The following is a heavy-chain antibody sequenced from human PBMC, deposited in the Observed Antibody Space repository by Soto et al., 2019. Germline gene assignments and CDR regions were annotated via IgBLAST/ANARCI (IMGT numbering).Heavy chain of an antibody. D-gene: IGHD6-19*01. J-gene: IGHJ4*02. Sequence: VQLVESGGGVVQPGRSLRLSCAASGFTFSGYGMHWVRQAPGKGLEWVALISYDGTNKYYADSVKGRFTISRDNSKNTLYLQMNSLRAEDTAVYYCSNLVYSSGLSADFWGQGTLDTVSS. CDR2: ISYDGTNK. CDR1: GFTFSGYG. V-gene: IGHV3-30*18. CDR3: SNLVYSSGLSADF.